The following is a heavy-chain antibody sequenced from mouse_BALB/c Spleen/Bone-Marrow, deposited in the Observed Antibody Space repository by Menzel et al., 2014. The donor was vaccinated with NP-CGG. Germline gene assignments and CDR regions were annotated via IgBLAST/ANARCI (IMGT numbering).Heavy chain of an antibody. Sequence: VQLQQSGAELVRPGSSVKISCKASGYEFSSYWANWVKQRPGQGLEWIGQIYPGDGDTNYNGKFKGKATLTADKSSSTAYMQVSSLTSEDSVVYFCARVYYGNLDYWGQGTSVTVSS. J-gene: IGHJ4*01. CDR1: GYEFSSYW. D-gene: IGHD2-1*01. CDR3: ARVYYGNLDY. CDR2: IYPGDGDT. V-gene: IGHV1-80*01.